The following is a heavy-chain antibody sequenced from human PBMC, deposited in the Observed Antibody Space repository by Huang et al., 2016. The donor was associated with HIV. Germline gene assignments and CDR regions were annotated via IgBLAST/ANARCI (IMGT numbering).Heavy chain of an antibody. CDR3: ARTRSYYYGSGSYHFGDY. V-gene: IGHV3-30-3*01. CDR1: GFAFRSYA. Sequence: VESGGGVVQPGRSLRLSCAASGFAFRSYAMHWVRQAPGKGLEWLAVISTDGSNKNYAHSVKGRFTISRDNSKCTVYLQMNSLSPEDTAVYSCARTRSYYYGSGSYHFGDYWGQGTLVTVSS. J-gene: IGHJ4*02. D-gene: IGHD3-10*01. CDR2: ISTDGSNK.